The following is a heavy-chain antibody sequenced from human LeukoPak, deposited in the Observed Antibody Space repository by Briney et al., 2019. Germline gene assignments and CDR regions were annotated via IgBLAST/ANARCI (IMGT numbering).Heavy chain of an antibody. CDR3: ASTSGSWGNFQH. J-gene: IGHJ1*01. CDR1: GFTFSSYW. Sequence: GGSLRLSCAASGFTFSSYWMHWVRQAPGKGLVWVSRIISDGSSTSYADSVKGRFTISRDNAKNTLYLQMSSLRAEDTAVYYCASTSGSWGNFQHWGQGTLVTVSS. D-gene: IGHD6-13*01. CDR2: IISDGSST. V-gene: IGHV3-74*01.